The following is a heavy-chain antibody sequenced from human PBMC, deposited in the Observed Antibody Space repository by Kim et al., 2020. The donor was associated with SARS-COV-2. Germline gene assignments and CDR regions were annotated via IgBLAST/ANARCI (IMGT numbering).Heavy chain of an antibody. D-gene: IGHD1-7*01. J-gene: IGHJ4*02. CDR1: GGSVSSGNYY. CDR2: IHYSGNT. Sequence: SETLSLTCTVSGGSVSSGNYYWSWMRQTPGKGLEWIGHIHYSGNTNYNPSLKSPVTISADTTKNQFSLNLHSMTAAATAAYTCAAAPTQNSFDYWGPGT. CDR3: AAAPTQNSFDY. V-gene: IGHV4-61*01.